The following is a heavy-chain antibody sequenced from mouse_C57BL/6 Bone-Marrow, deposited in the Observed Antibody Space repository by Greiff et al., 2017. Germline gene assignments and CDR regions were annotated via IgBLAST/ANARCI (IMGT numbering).Heavy chain of an antibody. CDR2: IYPGDGDT. CDR3: ARWYYGSSYDYFDY. D-gene: IGHD1-1*01. CDR1: GYAFSSSW. Sequence: QVQLKESGPELVKPGASVKISCKASGYAFSSSWMNWVKQRPGKGLEWIGRIYPGDGDTKYNGKFKGKATLTADKSSSTAYMQLSSLTSEDSAVYFCARWYYGSSYDYFDYWGQGTTLTVSS. J-gene: IGHJ2*01. V-gene: IGHV1-82*01.